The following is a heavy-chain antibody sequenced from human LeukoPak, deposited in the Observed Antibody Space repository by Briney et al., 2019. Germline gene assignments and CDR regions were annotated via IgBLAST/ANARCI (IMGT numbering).Heavy chain of an antibody. CDR2: ISGSGGST. CDR1: GFTFSSYA. CDR3: AKNYYDSRAFDI. J-gene: IGHJ3*02. Sequence: GGSLRLSCAVSGFTFSSYAMSWVRQAPGKGLEWVSAISGSGGSTYYADSVKGRFTISRDNSKNTLYLQMNSLRAEDTAVYYCAKNYYDSRAFDIWGQGTMVTVSS. D-gene: IGHD3-22*01. V-gene: IGHV3-23*01.